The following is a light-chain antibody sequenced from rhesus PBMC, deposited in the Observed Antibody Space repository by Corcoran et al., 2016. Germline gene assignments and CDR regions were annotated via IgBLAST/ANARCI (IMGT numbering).Light chain of an antibody. CDR3: QRYATSPYN. CDR1: QTISSW. Sequence: DIQMTQSPSSLSSSVGDTVTITCRASQTISSWLAWYKQKPGKAPDLLLYKASNSQSGVPPRFSGTGSGTDFTLTISDLQSEDFATYYCQRYATSPYNFGQGTKVEI. J-gene: IGKJ2*01. CDR2: KAS. V-gene: IGKV1-22*01.